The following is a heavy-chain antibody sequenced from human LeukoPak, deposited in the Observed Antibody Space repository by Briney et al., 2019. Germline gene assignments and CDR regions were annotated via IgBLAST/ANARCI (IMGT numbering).Heavy chain of an antibody. D-gene: IGHD3-10*01. CDR1: GDSVSSNSAA. J-gene: IGHJ4*02. V-gene: IGHV6-1*01. CDR2: TYYRSKWYN. Sequence: SQTLSLTCAISGDSVSSNSAAWNWNRQSPSRGLEWLGRTYYRSKWYNDYAVSVKSRITINPDTSKNQFSLQLNSVTPEDTAVYYCARVGAHGRFGWTDYWGQGTLVTVSS. CDR3: ARVGAHGRFGWTDY.